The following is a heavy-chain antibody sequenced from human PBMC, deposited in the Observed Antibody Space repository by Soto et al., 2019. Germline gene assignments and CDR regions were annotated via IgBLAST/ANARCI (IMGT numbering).Heavy chain of an antibody. CDR2: INPSGGST. CDR3: ARGGTIFGVVIYYYYGMDV. J-gene: IGHJ6*02. D-gene: IGHD3-3*01. V-gene: IGHV1-46*01. Sequence: GASVKVSCKASGYTFTSYYMHWVRQAPGQGLEWMGIINPSGGSTSYAQKFQGGVTMTRDTSTSTVYMELSSLRPEDTAVYYCARGGTIFGVVIYYYYGMDVWGQGTTVTVSS. CDR1: GYTFTSYY.